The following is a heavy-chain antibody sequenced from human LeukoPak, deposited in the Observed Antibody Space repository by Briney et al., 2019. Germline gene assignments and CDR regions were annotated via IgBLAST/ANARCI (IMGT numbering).Heavy chain of an antibody. D-gene: IGHD4-17*01. J-gene: IGHJ4*02. CDR1: GGTFISYA. CDR3: ARTSPTVTHDY. CDR2: IIPIFGTA. Sequence: SVKVSCKASGGTFISYAISWVRQAPGQGLEWMGRIIPIFGTANYAQKFQGRVTITTVESTSTAYMELSSLRSEDTAVYYCARTSPTVTHDYWGQGTLVTVSS. V-gene: IGHV1-69*05.